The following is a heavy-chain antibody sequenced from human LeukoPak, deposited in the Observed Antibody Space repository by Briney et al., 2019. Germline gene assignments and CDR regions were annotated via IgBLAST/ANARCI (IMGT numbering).Heavy chain of an antibody. V-gene: IGHV1-2*06. CDR3: ARPGPGLVPRSSSRGNYYYYGMDV. D-gene: IGHD6-6*01. CDR2: INPKSGGT. Sequence: ASVKVSCKASGYTFTDYYIHWVRQAPGQGLEWMGRINPKSGGTHDAQKFQGRVTMTRDTSISTAYMELSRLRSDDTAVYYCARPGPGLVPRSSSRGNYYYYGMDVWGQGTTVTVSS. CDR1: GYTFTDYY. J-gene: IGHJ6*02.